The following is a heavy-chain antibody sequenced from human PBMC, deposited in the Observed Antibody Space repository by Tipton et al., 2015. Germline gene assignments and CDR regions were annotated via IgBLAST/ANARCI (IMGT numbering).Heavy chain of an antibody. V-gene: IGHV4-59*07. CDR3: ASARGRHGGLFDS. D-gene: IGHD4-23*01. CDR1: SDSISKYY. Sequence: TLSLTCSVSSDSISKYYWSWLRQPPGKELEWIGYIQYSGGTNYNPSLKSRVTISVDTSKTQFSLKMSSVTASDTAVYYCASARGRHGGLFDSWGQGILVTVSS. CDR2: IQYSGGT. J-gene: IGHJ4*02.